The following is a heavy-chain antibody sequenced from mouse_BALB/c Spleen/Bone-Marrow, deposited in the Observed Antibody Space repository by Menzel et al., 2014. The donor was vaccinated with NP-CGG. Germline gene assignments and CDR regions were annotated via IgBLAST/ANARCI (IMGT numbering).Heavy chain of an antibody. CDR3: AIGGNWYDFVV. J-gene: IGHJ1*01. D-gene: IGHD2-14*01. CDR2: FSSGSTAF. CDR1: VFTFCSFG. Sequence: EVKVVESGGGLVQPGGSRKLSCAASVFTFCSFGLHWVRQAPEKGLESVASFSSGSTAFCYADTVKGRFTISRDNPKNTRFLQMTSLRSEDTAMYYCAIGGNWYDFVVFGARTTATVSS. V-gene: IGHV5-17*02.